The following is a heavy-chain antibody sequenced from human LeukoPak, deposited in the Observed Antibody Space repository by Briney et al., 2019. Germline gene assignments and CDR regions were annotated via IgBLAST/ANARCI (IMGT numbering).Heavy chain of an antibody. Sequence: GGSLRLSCAVSGFPLSRFTINWVRQAPEKWLQWVSSISCSDYLSYGDSVKGRLTISRDKESKSVYLVMTDLRVEDTGIYYCAREACGAYGNTYSFGMDVWGQGTTVTVSS. CDR2: ISCSDYL. J-gene: IGHJ6*02. CDR1: GFPLSRFT. D-gene: IGHD2-21*01. V-gene: IGHV3-21*04. CDR3: AREACGAYGNTYSFGMDV.